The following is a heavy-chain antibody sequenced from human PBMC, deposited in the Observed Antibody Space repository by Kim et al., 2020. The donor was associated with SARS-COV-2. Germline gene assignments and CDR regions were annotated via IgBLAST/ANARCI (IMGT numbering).Heavy chain of an antibody. CDR2: INAGNGNT. CDR1: GYTFTSYA. J-gene: IGHJ5*02. V-gene: IGHV1-3*01. D-gene: IGHD3-16*01. Sequence: ASVKVSCKASGYTFTSYAMHWVRQAPGQRLEWMGWINAGNGNTKYSQKFQGRVTITRDTSASTAYMELSSLRSEDTAVYYCARDGYSKSIMITFGGVNPINWFDPWGQGTLVTVSS. CDR3: ARDGYSKSIMITFGGVNPINWFDP.